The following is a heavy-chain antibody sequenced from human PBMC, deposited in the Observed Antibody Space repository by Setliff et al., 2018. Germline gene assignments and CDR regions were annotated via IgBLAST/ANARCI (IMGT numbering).Heavy chain of an antibody. J-gene: IGHJ6*03. V-gene: IGHV1-69*05. Sequence: SVKVSCKASGATFSSYGISWVRQAPGQGLEWMGGTIPIFGTTNYAQKFQGRVTIITDESTSTAFMQLSSLRSEDTAVYYCVREGVDSRSSTDYRYYMDVWGKGTTVTVSS. CDR2: TIPIFGTT. CDR3: VREGVDSRSSTDYRYYMDV. CDR1: GATFSSYG. D-gene: IGHD3-22*01.